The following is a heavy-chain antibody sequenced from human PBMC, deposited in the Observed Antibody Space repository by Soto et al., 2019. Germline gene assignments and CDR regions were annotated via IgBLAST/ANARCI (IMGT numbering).Heavy chain of an antibody. CDR3: ARGGAGSGYYGNWFDP. Sequence: SETLSLTCTVSGGSISNYYWSWIRQPPGKGLEWIGYIYYSGSTYYNPSLKSRVTISVDTSKNQFSLKLSSVTAADTAVYYCARGGAGSGYYGNWFDPWGQGTLVTVSS. D-gene: IGHD3-3*01. J-gene: IGHJ5*02. V-gene: IGHV4-30-4*01. CDR1: GGSISNYY. CDR2: IYYSGST.